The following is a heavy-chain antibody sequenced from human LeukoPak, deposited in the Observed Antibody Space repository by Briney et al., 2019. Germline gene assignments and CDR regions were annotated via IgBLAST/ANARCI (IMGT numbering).Heavy chain of an antibody. J-gene: IGHJ4*02. V-gene: IGHV4-61*01. Sequence: KASETLSLTCTVSGGSVSSGSYYWSWIRQPPGKGLEWIGYIYYSGSTNYNPSLKSRVTISVDTSKNQFSLKLSSLTAADTAVYYCARSSTWYFDYWGQGTLVTVSS. D-gene: IGHD6-13*01. CDR1: GGSVSSGSYY. CDR2: IYYSGST. CDR3: ARSSTWYFDY.